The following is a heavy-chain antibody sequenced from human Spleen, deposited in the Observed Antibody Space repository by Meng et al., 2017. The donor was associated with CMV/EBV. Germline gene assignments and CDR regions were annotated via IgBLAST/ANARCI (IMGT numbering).Heavy chain of an antibody. J-gene: IGHJ5*02. CDR1: GFTFSSYG. D-gene: IGHD2-8*01. CDR2: IQYDGSNK. Sequence: SGFTFSSYGMHWVRQAPGKGLEWVTFIQYDGSNKYYADSVKGRFTISRGNSKNTLYLQMNGLRAEDTAVYYCAKVAMVYAIPSWFDPWGQGTLVTVSS. V-gene: IGHV3-30*02. CDR3: AKVAMVYAIPSWFDP.